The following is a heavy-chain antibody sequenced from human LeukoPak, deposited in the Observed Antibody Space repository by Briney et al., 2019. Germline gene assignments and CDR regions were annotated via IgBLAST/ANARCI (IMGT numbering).Heavy chain of an antibody. Sequence: GASVKVSCKASGYTFTNYGISWVRQAPGKGLEWMGWINHNSGGKNYAQKFQGRVTMTRDTSISTPYMELSRLRSDDTAVYYCARNRYGAAFYNWGQGTLVTVSS. J-gene: IGHJ3*02. CDR1: GYTFTNYG. V-gene: IGHV1-2*02. D-gene: IGHD2/OR15-2a*01. CDR3: ARNRYGAAFYN. CDR2: INHNSGGK.